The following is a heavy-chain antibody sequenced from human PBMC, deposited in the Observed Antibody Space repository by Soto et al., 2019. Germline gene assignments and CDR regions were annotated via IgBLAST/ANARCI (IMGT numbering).Heavy chain of an antibody. V-gene: IGHV3-53*01. J-gene: IGHJ3*02. CDR1: GFTVSSNY. CDR2: IYSGGST. D-gene: IGHD4-17*01. CDR3: AREAYGDYQPVAFDI. Sequence: PGGSLRLSCAASGFTVSSNYMSWVRQAPGKGLEWVSVIYSGGSTYYADSEKGRFTISRDNSKNTLYLQMNSLRAEDTAVYYCAREAYGDYQPVAFDIWGQGTMVTVSS.